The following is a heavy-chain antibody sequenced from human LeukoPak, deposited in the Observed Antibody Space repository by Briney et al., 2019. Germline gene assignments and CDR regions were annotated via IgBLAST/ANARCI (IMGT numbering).Heavy chain of an antibody. CDR2: IYYSGST. V-gene: IGHV4-30-4*01. CDR1: GGSISSGDYY. D-gene: IGHD3-22*01. Sequence: SETLSLTCTVSGGSISSGDYYWSWIRQPPGKGLEWIGYIYYSGSTYYNPSLKSRVTISVDTSKNQFSLKLSSVTAADTAVYYCARSLLDYYDSSGYYAFDIWGQGTVVTVPS. J-gene: IGHJ3*02. CDR3: ARSLLDYYDSSGYYAFDI.